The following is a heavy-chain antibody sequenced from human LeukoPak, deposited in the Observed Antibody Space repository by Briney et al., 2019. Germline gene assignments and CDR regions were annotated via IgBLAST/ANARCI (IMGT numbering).Heavy chain of an antibody. D-gene: IGHD5-18*01. V-gene: IGHV3-21*01. Sequence: SGGSLRLSCAASGFTFSSYSMNWVRQAPGKGLEWVSSISSSSSYIYYADSVKGRFTISRDNAKNSLYLQMNSLRAEDTAVYYCARGLRWIQLWPGDYWGQGTLVTVSS. CDR3: ARGLRWIQLWPGDY. CDR2: ISSSSSYI. CDR1: GFTFSSYS. J-gene: IGHJ4*02.